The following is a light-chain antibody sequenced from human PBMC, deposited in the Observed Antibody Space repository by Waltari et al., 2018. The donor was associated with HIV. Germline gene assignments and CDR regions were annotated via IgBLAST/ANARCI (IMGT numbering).Light chain of an antibody. CDR1: NIGTKS. Sequence: SYVLTQPPSVSVAPGKTATITCGGDNIGTKSVQWYQQKPGQAPVVVIYKDTERPSGIPERFSGSSSGTTVTLTISAVQAEDEADYYCQSADTSGTRVFASGTKVTVL. J-gene: IGLJ1*01. V-gene: IGLV3-25*03. CDR2: KDT. CDR3: QSADTSGTRV.